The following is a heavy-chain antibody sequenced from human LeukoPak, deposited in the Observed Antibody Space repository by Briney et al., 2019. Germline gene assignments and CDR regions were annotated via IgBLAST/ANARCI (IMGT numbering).Heavy chain of an antibody. J-gene: IGHJ4*02. Sequence: SETLSLTCSVSGGSISRYYWSWVRQPPGKGLEWIGHIYNNASTSYSPSLKSRLFMSVDTSTNKVSLKLRSVTEADTAIYYCAREGRDGYNEYWGQGTLVIVSS. D-gene: IGHD5-24*01. V-gene: IGHV4-4*07. CDR2: IYNNAST. CDR1: GGSISRYY. CDR3: AREGRDGYNEY.